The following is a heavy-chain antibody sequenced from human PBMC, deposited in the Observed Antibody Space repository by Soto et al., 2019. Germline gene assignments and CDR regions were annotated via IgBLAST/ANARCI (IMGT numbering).Heavy chain of an antibody. Sequence: SETLSLTCAVSGGSISSGGYSWSWIRRPPGKGLEWIGYIYHSGSTYCNPSLKSRVTISVDRSKNQFSLKLSSVTAADTAVYYCARVSGYYDSSGYYPPPDAFDIWGQGTMVTVSS. CDR1: GGSISSGGYS. CDR2: IYHSGST. V-gene: IGHV4-30-2*01. J-gene: IGHJ3*02. CDR3: ARVSGYYDSSGYYPPPDAFDI. D-gene: IGHD3-22*01.